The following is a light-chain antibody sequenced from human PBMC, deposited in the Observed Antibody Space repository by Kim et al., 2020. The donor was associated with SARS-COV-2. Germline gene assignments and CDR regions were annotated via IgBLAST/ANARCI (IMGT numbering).Light chain of an antibody. Sequence: IVMTQSPDSLAVSLGERATINCKSSQSVLYSSNNKNYLAWYQQKPGQPPKLLIYWASTRESGVPDRFSGSGSGTDFTLTISSLQAEDVAVYYCQQYYTTPVHFGQGTKLEI. J-gene: IGKJ2*01. CDR3: QQYYTTPVH. CDR1: QSVLYSSNNKNY. V-gene: IGKV4-1*01. CDR2: WAS.